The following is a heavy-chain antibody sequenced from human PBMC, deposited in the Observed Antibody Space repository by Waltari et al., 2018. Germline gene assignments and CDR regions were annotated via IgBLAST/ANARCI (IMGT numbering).Heavy chain of an antibody. CDR3: ARGWVGGMDV. D-gene: IGHD1-26*01. CDR2: IKQDGSEK. V-gene: IGHV3-7*01. CDR1: GFTFSSSW. Sequence: EVQLVESGGGLVQPGGSLRLSCAASGFTFSSSWMSWVRQAPGKGLEGVANIKQDGSEKYYVDSVKGRFTISRDNAKNSLYLQMNSLRAEDTAVYYCARGWVGGMDVWGQGTTVTVSS. J-gene: IGHJ6*02.